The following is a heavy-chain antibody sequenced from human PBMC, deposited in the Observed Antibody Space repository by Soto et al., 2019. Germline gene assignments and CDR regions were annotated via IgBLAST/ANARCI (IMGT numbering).Heavy chain of an antibody. CDR2: ISYDGSNK. Sequence: QVQLVESGGGVVQPGRSLRLSCAASGFTFSSYGMHWVRQAPGKGLEWVAVISYDGSNKYYADSVKGRFTISRDNSKNTLYLQMNSLRAEDTAVYYCAKYRAAAGILDYWGQGTLVTVSS. CDR3: AKYRAAAGILDY. V-gene: IGHV3-30*18. J-gene: IGHJ4*02. D-gene: IGHD6-13*01. CDR1: GFTFSSYG.